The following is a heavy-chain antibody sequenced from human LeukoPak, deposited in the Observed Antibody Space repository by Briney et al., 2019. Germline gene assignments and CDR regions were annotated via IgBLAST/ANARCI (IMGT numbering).Heavy chain of an antibody. CDR2: INPNSGGT. V-gene: IGHV1-2*02. D-gene: IGHD6-13*01. CDR1: GYTFTGYY. Sequence: ASVKVSCKASGYTFTGYYMHWVRQAPGQGLEWMGWINPNSGGTNYAQKFQGRVTMTRDTSTSTVYMELSSLRSEDTAVYYCARDQYSSSGRDAFDIWGQGTMVTVSS. J-gene: IGHJ3*02. CDR3: ARDQYSSSGRDAFDI.